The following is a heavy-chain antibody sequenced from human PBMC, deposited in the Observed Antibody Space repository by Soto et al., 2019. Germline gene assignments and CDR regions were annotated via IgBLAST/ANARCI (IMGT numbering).Heavy chain of an antibody. CDR3: ARDLSPDTAMVTDPIGFDY. CDR2: IIPIFGTA. Sequence: GASVKVSCKASGGTFSSYAISWVRQAPGQGLEWMGGIIPIFGTANYAQKFQGRVTITADESTSTAYMELSSLRSEDTAVYYCARDLSPDTAMVTDPIGFDYWGQGTLVTVSS. CDR1: GGTFSSYA. D-gene: IGHD5-18*01. J-gene: IGHJ4*02. V-gene: IGHV1-69*13.